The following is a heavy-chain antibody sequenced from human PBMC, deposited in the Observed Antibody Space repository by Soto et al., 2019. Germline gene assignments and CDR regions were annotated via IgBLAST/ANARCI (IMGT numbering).Heavy chain of an antibody. CDR1: GFTFRWFG. Sequence: PGGSLRLSCAGSGFTFRWFGLNCVRQAPGKGLEWLARISNDGSNEYYVDSVKGRFTISRDNSKNTLYLQMNSLRAEDTAVYYCARGRQRAARPWPSHNWFDPWGQGTLVTVSS. J-gene: IGHJ5*02. V-gene: IGHV3-30*03. CDR3: ARGRQRAARPWPSHNWFDP. CDR2: ISNDGSNE.